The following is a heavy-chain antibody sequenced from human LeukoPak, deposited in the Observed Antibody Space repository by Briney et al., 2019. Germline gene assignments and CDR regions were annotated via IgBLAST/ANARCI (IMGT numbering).Heavy chain of an antibody. CDR2: MNPNSGNT. CDR1: GYTFTSYD. D-gene: IGHD6-13*01. Sequence: ASVKISRKASGYTFTSYDINWVRQATGQGLEWMGWMNPNSGNTGYAQKFQGRVTITRNTSISTAYMELSSLRSEDTAVYYCARGSSSWNYYYYCMDVWGKGTTVTVSS. V-gene: IGHV1-8*03. CDR3: ARGSSSWNYYYYCMDV. J-gene: IGHJ6*03.